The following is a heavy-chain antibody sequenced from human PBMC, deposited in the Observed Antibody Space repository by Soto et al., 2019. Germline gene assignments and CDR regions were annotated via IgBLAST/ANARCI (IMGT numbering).Heavy chain of an antibody. CDR2: INPNSGGT. J-gene: IGHJ6*02. Sequence: ASVKVSCKASGYTFTGYYMHWVRQAPGQGLEWMGWINPNSGGTNYAQKFQGRVTMTRDTSISTAYMELSRLRSDDTAVYYCARENMVGVPAAYYYYGLDGWGQGPMVT. V-gene: IGHV1-2*02. CDR1: GYTFTGYY. CDR3: ARENMVGVPAAYYYYGLDG. D-gene: IGHD2-2*01.